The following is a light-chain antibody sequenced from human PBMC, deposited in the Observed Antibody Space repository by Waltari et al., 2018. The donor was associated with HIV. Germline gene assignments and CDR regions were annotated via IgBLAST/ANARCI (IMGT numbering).Light chain of an antibody. J-gene: IGLJ2*01. Sequence: QSDLPQPASVSGPPGQSITIYFTGTSSDVGGYNLVYWYHQHPGKAPKLMIYDVSNRPSGVSNRFSGSKSGNTASLTISGLQAEDEADYYCSSYTISSTLVFGGGTKLTVL. CDR1: SSDVGGYNL. CDR3: SSYTISSTLV. CDR2: DVS. V-gene: IGLV2-14*01.